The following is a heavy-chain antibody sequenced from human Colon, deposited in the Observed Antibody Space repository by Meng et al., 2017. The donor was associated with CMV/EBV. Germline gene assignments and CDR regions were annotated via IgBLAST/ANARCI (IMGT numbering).Heavy chain of an antibody. V-gene: IGHV3-21*01. CDR2: ISGGGGSI. D-gene: IGHD6-13*01. CDR3: ARGSNTYYGMDV. CDR1: GFTFSSYS. Sequence: GGSLRLSCATSGFTFSSYSMNWVRQAPGKGLEWVSSISGGGGSIWYADSIKGRFTVSRNNAKNSQYLQLNSLRAEDTAVYYCARGSNTYYGMDVWGQGTTVTVSS. J-gene: IGHJ6*02.